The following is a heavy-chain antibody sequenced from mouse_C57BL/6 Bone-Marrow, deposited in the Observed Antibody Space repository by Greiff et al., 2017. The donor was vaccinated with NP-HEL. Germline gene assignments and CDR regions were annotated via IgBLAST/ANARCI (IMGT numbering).Heavy chain of an antibody. J-gene: IGHJ1*03. CDR2: IYPGSGNT. CDR1: GYTFTDYY. D-gene: IGHD1-1*01. Sequence: VQLQQSGAELVRPGATVKLSCKASGYTFTDYYINWVKQRPGQGLEWIARIYPGSGNTYYNEKFKGKATLTAEKSSSTAYMQLSSLTSEDSAVYFCARESIYYYGSSYVSHWYFDVWGTGTTVTVSS. V-gene: IGHV1-76*01. CDR3: ARESIYYYGSSYVSHWYFDV.